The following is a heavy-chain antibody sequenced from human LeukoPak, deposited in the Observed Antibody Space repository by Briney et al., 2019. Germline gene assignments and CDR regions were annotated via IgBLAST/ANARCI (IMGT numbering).Heavy chain of an antibody. CDR1: GFTLSGYG. D-gene: IGHD2-8*01. CDR3: ARAPTPYFTYYMEV. CDR2: IGSDGTNR. Sequence: PGGSLRLSCAASGFTLSGYGINWVRQAPGKGLEWISYIGSDGTNRYYAGSVKGRFTISRDNAKNSLYLQMNNLTAADTAVYYRARAPTPYFTYYMEVWGKGTTVTVSS. J-gene: IGHJ6*03. V-gene: IGHV3-48*04.